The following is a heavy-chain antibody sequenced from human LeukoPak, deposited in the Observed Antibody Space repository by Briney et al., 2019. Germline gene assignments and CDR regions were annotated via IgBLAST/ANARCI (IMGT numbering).Heavy chain of an antibody. CDR3: ASLPVGAVAGGDY. J-gene: IGHJ4*02. V-gene: IGHV3-48*03. D-gene: IGHD6-19*01. CDR2: ISSSGSTI. Sequence: GGSLRLSCAASGFTFSSYEMNWVRQAPGKGLEWVSYISSSGSTIYYADSVKGRFTISRDNAKNSLYLQMNSLRAEDTAVYYCASLPVGAVAGGDYWGQGTLVTVSS. CDR1: GFTFSSYE.